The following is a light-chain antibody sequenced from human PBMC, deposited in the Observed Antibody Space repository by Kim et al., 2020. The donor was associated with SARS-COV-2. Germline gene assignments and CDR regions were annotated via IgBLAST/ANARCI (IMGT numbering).Light chain of an antibody. V-gene: IGKV3-20*01. Sequence: ALPGWATQSSSSGFFAWYQQKPGQAPRLLIYGTSKRPTGIPDRFIGSGSGTDFTLTITRLEPADFAVYYCQHYGTSPPDTFGQGTKLEIK. CDR2: GTS. CDR3: QHYGTSPPDT. J-gene: IGKJ2*01. CDR1: QSSSSGF.